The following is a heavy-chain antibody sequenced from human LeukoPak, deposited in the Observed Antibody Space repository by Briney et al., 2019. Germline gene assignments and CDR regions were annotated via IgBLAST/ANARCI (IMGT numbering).Heavy chain of an antibody. Sequence: PGGSLRLSCASSGFTFSSYGMHWVRQAPGKGLEWGAVIWYDGSNKYYADSVKGRFTISRDNSKNTLYLQMNSLRAEDTAVYYCAKAGPRYSSSSDPSQFFDYWGQGTLVTVSS. CDR1: GFTFSSYG. J-gene: IGHJ4*02. CDR3: AKAGPRYSSSSDPSQFFDY. CDR2: IWYDGSNK. D-gene: IGHD6-6*01. V-gene: IGHV3-33*06.